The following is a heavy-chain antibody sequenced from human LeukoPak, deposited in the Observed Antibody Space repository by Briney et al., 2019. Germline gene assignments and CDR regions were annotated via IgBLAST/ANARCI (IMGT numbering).Heavy chain of an antibody. D-gene: IGHD3-10*01. CDR1: GYTLTELS. CDR2: FDPEDGET. V-gene: IGHV1-24*01. Sequence: ASVKVSCKVSGYTLTELSMHWVRQAPGKGLEWMGGFDPEDGETIYAQKFQGRVTMTEDTSTDTAYMELSSLRFEDTAVYYCARDLLFTTVRGVIPGDYWGQGTLVTVSS. J-gene: IGHJ4*02. CDR3: ARDLLFTTVRGVIPGDY.